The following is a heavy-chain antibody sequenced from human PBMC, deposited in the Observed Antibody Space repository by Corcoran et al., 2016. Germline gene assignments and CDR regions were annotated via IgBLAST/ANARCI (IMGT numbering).Heavy chain of an antibody. CDR1: GGSISSSSYY. CDR2: IYYSGST. V-gene: IGHV4-39*07. CDR3: ARNAQWLAPYYYYGMDV. Sequence: QLQLQESGPGLVKPSETLSLTCTVSGGSISSSSYYWGWIRQPPGKGLEWIGSIYYSGSTYYNPSLKSRVTISVDTSKNQFSLKLSSVTAADTAVYYGARNAQWLAPYYYYGMDVWGQGTTVTVSS. J-gene: IGHJ6*02. D-gene: IGHD6-19*01.